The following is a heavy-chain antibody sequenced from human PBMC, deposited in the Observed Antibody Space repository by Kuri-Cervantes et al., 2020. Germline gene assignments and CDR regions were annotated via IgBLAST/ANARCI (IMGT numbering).Heavy chain of an antibody. V-gene: IGHV4-30-2*01. CDR1: GGSISSGGYS. J-gene: IGHJ4*02. D-gene: IGHD7-27*01. Sequence: SETLSLTCAVSGGSISSGGYSWSWIRQPPGKGLEWIGYIYHSGSTYYNPSLKSRVTISVDTSKNQFSLKLSSVTAADTAVYYCARAYLGLGKLDYWGQGTLVTVSS. CDR3: ARAYLGLGKLDY. CDR2: IYHSGST.